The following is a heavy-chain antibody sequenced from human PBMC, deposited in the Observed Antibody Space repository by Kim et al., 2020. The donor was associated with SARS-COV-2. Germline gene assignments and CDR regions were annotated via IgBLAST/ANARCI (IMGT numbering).Heavy chain of an antibody. J-gene: IGHJ1*01. CDR1: GFMFSDYW. D-gene: IGHD3-22*01. Sequence: GGSLRLSCEGSGFMFSDYWLHWVRQAPGRGLEWVANISPDGSEKYYVDSVKGRFTISRDNARDSLYLQMKSLRVEDTAVYYCARNRHMIVTPIGHWGQG. CDR3: ARNRHMIVTPIGH. CDR2: ISPDGSEK. V-gene: IGHV3-7*03.